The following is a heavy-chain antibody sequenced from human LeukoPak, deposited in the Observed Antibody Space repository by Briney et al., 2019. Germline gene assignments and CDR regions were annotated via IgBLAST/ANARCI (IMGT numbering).Heavy chain of an antibody. CDR1: GFIFRTYT. CDR3: ARDLAGGGFDL. CDR2: ISSSSGNI. D-gene: IGHD3-16*01. V-gene: IGHV3-21*06. J-gene: IGHJ5*02. Sequence: PGGSLRLSCTASGFIFRTYTMNWVRQAPGKGLEWVSYISSSSGNIYYADSMKGRFTISRDNTKNLLYLQMNGLRAEDTAVYYCARDLAGGGFDLWGQGTLVTVSS.